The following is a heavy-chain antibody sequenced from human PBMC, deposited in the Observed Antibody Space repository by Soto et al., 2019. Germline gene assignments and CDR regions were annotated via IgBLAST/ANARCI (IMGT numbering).Heavy chain of an antibody. CDR1: GYTFTSYG. V-gene: IGHV1-18*01. CDR2: ISAYNGNT. D-gene: IGHD6-13*01. Sequence: VASVKVSCKASGYTFTSYGISWVRQAPGQGLEWMGWISAYNGNTNYAQKLQGRVTMTTDTSTSTAYMELRSLRSDDTAVYYCARGGYSSSWYKYYYGMDVWGQGTTVTVSS. CDR3: ARGGYSSSWYKYYYGMDV. J-gene: IGHJ6*02.